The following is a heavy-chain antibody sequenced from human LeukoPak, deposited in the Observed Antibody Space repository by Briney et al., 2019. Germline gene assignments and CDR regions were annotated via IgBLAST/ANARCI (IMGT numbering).Heavy chain of an antibody. V-gene: IGHV3-74*01. J-gene: IGHJ3*02. CDR1: GFTFSSYW. CDR3: ARVPPLGYCSSTSCLGAFDI. CDR2: INSDGSST. D-gene: IGHD2-2*01. Sequence: TGGSLRLSCAASGFTFSSYWMHWVRQAPGKGLVWVSRINSDGSSTSYADSVKGRFTISRDNAKNTLYLQMNSLRAEDTAVYYCARVPPLGYCSSTSCLGAFDIWGQGTMVTVSS.